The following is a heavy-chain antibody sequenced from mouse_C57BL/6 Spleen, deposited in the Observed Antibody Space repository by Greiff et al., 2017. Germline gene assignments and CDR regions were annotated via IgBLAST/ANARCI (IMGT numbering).Heavy chain of an antibody. CDR1: GFSLTNYG. V-gene: IGHV2-3*01. J-gene: IGHJ4*01. CDR3: DKPPLGRDAMDY. Sequence: QVQLQQSGPGLVAPSQSLSITCTVSGFSLTNYGVSWVRQPPGKGLEWLGVIWGDGSTNYHSALISRLSISKDNSKSQVCLKLTSLQTDDTATYYCDKPPLGRDAMDYWGQGTSVTVSS. CDR2: IWGDGST.